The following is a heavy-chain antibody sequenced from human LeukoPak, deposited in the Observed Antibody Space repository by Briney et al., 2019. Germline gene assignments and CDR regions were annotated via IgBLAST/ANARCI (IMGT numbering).Heavy chain of an antibody. CDR1: GYTFTSYY. D-gene: IGHD3-10*01. Sequence: ASVKVSCKASGYTFTSYYMHWVRQAPGQGLEWMGIINPSGGSTSYAQKFQGRVTMTRDTSTSTVYMELSSLRSEDTAVYYCARDTHPNYYGSGSYYTPGYWGQGTLVTVSS. CDR3: ARDTHPNYYGSGSYYTPGY. V-gene: IGHV1-46*01. CDR2: INPSGGST. J-gene: IGHJ4*02.